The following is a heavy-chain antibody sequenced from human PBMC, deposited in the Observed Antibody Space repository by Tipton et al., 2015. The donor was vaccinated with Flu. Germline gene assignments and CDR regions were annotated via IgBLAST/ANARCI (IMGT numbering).Heavy chain of an antibody. V-gene: IGHV4-61*02. D-gene: IGHD4-11*01. CDR2: IYTSGST. CDR1: GGPISSGSYY. CDR3: AKTTATINWFDP. J-gene: IGHJ5*02. Sequence: GLVKPSETLSLTCTVSGGPISSGSYYWSWVRQPAGKGLEWIGRIYTSGSTHYNPSLKSRVTISLDVSKNQLSLKLTSVTAADTAVYYCAKTTATINWFDPWGQGTLVTVSS.